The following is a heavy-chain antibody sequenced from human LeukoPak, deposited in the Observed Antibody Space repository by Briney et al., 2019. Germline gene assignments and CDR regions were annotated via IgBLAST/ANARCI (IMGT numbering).Heavy chain of an antibody. V-gene: IGHV3-30-3*01. CDR1: GLTFSSYA. J-gene: IGHJ4*02. Sequence: PGRSLRLSCADSGLTFSSYAFHWVRQAPGKGLEWVAVISYDGSNIYYADSVEGRFTISRDNSKKMVCLQMNSLRAEDTAVYYCASARELRFLEWFSNWGQGTLVIVSS. CDR3: ASARELRFLEWFSN. D-gene: IGHD3-3*01. CDR2: ISYDGSNI.